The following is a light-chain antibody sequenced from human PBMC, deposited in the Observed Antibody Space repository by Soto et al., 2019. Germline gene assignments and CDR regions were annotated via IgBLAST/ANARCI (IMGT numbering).Light chain of an antibody. CDR3: QQYGSSPLT. V-gene: IGKV3-20*01. J-gene: IGKJ4*01. Sequence: IGLSQSPGTLSLSTGERATLSCWASQSVSNNYLAWYQQKPGQAPRLLIYGASSRATGIPDRFSGSGSGTDFTLTISRLEPEDFAVYYCQQYGSSPLTFGGGTKVDI. CDR2: GAS. CDR1: QSVSNNY.